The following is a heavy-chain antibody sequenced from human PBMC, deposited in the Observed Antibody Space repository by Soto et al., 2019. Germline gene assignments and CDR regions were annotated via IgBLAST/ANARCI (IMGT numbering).Heavy chain of an antibody. CDR2: ISAYNGNT. V-gene: IGHV1-18*01. D-gene: IGHD5-18*01. CDR3: ARERGWIQLWSGYFDY. Sequence: RASVKVSCKASGCTYTSYRISWLRQAPGQGLEWMGWISAYNGNTNYAQKLQSRATMTTDTSKTTAYMELRRMRSDDTAVYCCARERGWIQLWSGYFDYWGQGTLVTVSS. CDR1: GCTYTSYR. J-gene: IGHJ4*02.